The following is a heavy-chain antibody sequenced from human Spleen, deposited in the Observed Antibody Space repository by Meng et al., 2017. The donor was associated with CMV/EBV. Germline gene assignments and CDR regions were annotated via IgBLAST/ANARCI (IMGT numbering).Heavy chain of an antibody. CDR2: IGSSGGYT. J-gene: IGHJ4*02. Sequence: SCVVSGFTFSSCSMNWVRQAPGEGLEWVSTIGSSGGYTYYADSVRDRFTISRDDAKNSLFLQMNSLRAEDTAVYYCARGAYGSSVGSWGQGTLVTVSS. D-gene: IGHD6-6*01. V-gene: IGHV3-21*06. CDR1: GFTFSSCS. CDR3: ARGAYGSSVGS.